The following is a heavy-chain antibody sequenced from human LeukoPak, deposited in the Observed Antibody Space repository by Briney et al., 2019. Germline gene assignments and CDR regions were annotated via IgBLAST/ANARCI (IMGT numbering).Heavy chain of an antibody. CDR1: GFTFSTSS. CDR3: ARRAGAYSHPYDY. V-gene: IGHV3-21*04. CDR2: ISSRSNYI. Sequence: PGGSLRLSCAASGFTFSTSSMNWVRQAPGKGLEWVSSISSRSNYIYYSDSVKGRFTISRDNSKNTLYLQMNSLRAEDTAVYYCARRAGAYSHPYDYWGQGTLVTVSS. D-gene: IGHD4/OR15-4a*01. J-gene: IGHJ4*02.